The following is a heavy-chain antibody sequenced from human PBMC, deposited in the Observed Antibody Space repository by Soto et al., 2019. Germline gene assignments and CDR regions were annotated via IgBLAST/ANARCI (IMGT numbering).Heavy chain of an antibody. CDR2: VYRTGSV. CDR3: VDGFPGSTFGF. J-gene: IGHJ4*02. V-gene: IGHV4-39*01. Sequence: PSETLSLTCTVTGVSIGTSGDYWGWVRQPPGKGLEWIGSVYRTGSVYYNPSLYNPSLESRLSITVDTSKNKFSLKLRSVTAADTVVFFFVDGFPGSTFGFWGQGTLVT. D-gene: IGHD1-1*01. CDR1: GVSIGTSGDY.